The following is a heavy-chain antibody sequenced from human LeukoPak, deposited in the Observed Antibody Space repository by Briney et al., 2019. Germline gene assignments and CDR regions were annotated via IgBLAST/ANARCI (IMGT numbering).Heavy chain of an antibody. J-gene: IGHJ4*02. V-gene: IGHV3-30-3*02. D-gene: IGHD3-22*01. CDR2: ISYDGRNK. Sequence: GGSLRLSCAASGFTFSNYAMHWVRQAPGKGLEWMSVISYDGRNKYFADSVKGRFTLSRDNSKNTLYLQMNSLRAEDTAVYYCAKYSHDSSGSYDYWGQGTLVTVSS. CDR3: AKYSHDSSGSYDY. CDR1: GFTFSNYA.